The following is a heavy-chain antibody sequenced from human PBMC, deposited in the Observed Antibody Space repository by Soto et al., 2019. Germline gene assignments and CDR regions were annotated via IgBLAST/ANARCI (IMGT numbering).Heavy chain of an antibody. J-gene: IGHJ6*02. CDR2: ISGSGGST. D-gene: IGHD2-8*01. V-gene: IGHV3-23*01. Sequence: GGSLRLSCAASGFTFSSYAMSWVRQTPWKGLEWVSAISGSGGSTYYADSVKGRFTISRDNSKNTLYLQMNSLRAEDTAVYYCAKCMLYPYYYYGMDVWGQGTTVTVSS. CDR1: GFTFSSYA. CDR3: AKCMLYPYYYYGMDV.